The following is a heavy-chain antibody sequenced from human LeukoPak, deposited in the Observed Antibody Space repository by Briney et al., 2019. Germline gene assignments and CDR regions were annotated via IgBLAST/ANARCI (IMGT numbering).Heavy chain of an antibody. CDR3: ARGSSRRPLGY. J-gene: IGHJ4*02. V-gene: IGHV4-34*01. Sequence: SETLSLTCAVYGGSFSGYYWSWIRQPPGKGLEWIGEINHSGSTNYNPSLKSRVTISVDTSKNQFSLKLSSVTAADTAVYYCARGSSRRPLGYWGQGTLVTVSS. D-gene: IGHD3-16*01. CDR2: INHSGST. CDR1: GGSFSGYY.